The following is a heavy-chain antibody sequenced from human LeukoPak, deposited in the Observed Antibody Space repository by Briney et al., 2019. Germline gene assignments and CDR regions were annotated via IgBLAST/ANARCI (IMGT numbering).Heavy chain of an antibody. CDR1: GFTVSSNY. Sequence: GGSLRLSCAASGFTVSSNYMSWVRQTPGKGLEWVSVIYSDGSTFYVDSVTGRFTISRHNSRNTLYLQMNSLRVEDTAVYFCTRVTSRYWYFDLWGRGTLVTVSS. CDR2: IYSDGST. CDR3: TRVTSRYWYFDL. J-gene: IGHJ2*01. D-gene: IGHD4-17*01. V-gene: IGHV3-53*04.